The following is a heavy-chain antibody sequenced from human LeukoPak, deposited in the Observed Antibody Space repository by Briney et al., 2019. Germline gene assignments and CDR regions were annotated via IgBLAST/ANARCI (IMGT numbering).Heavy chain of an antibody. CDR2: IRYDGNNK. CDR3: ARDRNLLTGYYGHWLSDY. D-gene: IGHD3-9*01. CDR1: GFTFSSYG. V-gene: IGHV3-30*02. J-gene: IGHJ4*02. Sequence: PGGSLRLSCAASGFTFSSYGMHWVRQAPGKGLEWVAFIRYDGNNKYYADSVKGRFTISRDNSKNTVYLQMNSLRAEDTAVYYCARDRNLLTGYYGHWLSDYWGQGTLVTVSS.